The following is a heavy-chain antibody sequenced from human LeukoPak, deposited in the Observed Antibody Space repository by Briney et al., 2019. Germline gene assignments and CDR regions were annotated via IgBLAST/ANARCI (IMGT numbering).Heavy chain of an antibody. CDR3: AKVWRGNYYDY. J-gene: IGHJ4*02. D-gene: IGHD1-1*01. V-gene: IGHV3-23*01. CDR2: ISDSGDST. Sequence: GGSLRLSCAASGFTFSHYAMTWVRQAPGKGLEWVSGISDSGDSTYYADSVKGRFTISRDSSKNTLHLQMNSLRADDTAVYYCAKVWRGNYYDYWGQGTLVTVSS. CDR1: GFTFSHYA.